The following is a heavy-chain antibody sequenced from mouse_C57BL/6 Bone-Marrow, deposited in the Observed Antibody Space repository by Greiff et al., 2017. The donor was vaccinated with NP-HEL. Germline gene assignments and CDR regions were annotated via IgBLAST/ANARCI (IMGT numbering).Heavy chain of an antibody. D-gene: IGHD2-4*01. Sequence: LVESGAELVRPGASVTLSCKASGYTFTDYEMHWVKQTPVHGLEWIGAIDPETGGTAYNQKFKGKAILTADKSSSTAYMELRSLTSEDSAVYYCTRSPYDYDAWFAYWGQGTLVTVSA. CDR3: TRSPYDYDAWFAY. CDR2: IDPETGGT. CDR1: GYTFTDYE. V-gene: IGHV1-15*01. J-gene: IGHJ3*01.